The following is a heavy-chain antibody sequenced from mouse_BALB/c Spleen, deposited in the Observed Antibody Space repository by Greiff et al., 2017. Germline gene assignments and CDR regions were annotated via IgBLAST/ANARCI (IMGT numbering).Heavy chain of an antibody. CDR2: IRNKANGYTT. Sequence: EVKLMESGGGLVQPGGSLRLSCATSGFTFTDYYMSWVRQPPGKALEWLGFIRNKANGYTTEYSASVKGRFTISVDNAQSVLYLQMNTLRAEDSATYYCARAPITTVVATYDWYFDVWGAGTTVTVSS. D-gene: IGHD1-1*01. V-gene: IGHV7-3*02. CDR1: GFTFTDYY. CDR3: ARAPITTVVATYDWYFDV. J-gene: IGHJ1*01.